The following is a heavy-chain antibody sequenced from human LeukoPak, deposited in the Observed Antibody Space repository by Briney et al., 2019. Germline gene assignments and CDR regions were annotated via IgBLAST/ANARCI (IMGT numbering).Heavy chain of an antibody. Sequence: GGSLRLSCAASGFTFSSYAMSWVRQAPGKGLEWVSAISGSGGSTYYADSVKGRFTISRDKSKNTLYLQMNSLRAEDTAVYYCAKSEGGYRFWYFDLWGRGTLVTVSS. CDR3: AKSEGGYRFWYFDL. V-gene: IGHV3-23*01. J-gene: IGHJ2*01. CDR1: GFTFSSYA. CDR2: ISGSGGST. D-gene: IGHD5-12*01.